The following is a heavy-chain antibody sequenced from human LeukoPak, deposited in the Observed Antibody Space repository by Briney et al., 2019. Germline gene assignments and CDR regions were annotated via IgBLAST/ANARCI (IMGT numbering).Heavy chain of an antibody. CDR2: IYYSGST. J-gene: IGHJ3*02. CDR3: ARGLIDDTPTVYALDI. V-gene: IGHV4-31*03. D-gene: IGHD5-18*01. Sequence: SETLSLTCTVSGGSISSGGYYWSWTRQHPGKGLEWIVYIYYSGSTYYNPSLKSRVTISVDMSENQFSLKLSSVTAADTAVYYCARGLIDDTPTVYALDIWGQGTMVTVSS. CDR1: GGSISSGGYY.